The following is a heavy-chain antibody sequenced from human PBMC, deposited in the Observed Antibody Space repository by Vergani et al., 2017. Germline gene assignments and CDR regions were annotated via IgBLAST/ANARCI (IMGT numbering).Heavy chain of an antibody. CDR2: IIPIFGTA. Sequence: QVQLVQSGAEVKKPGSSVKVSCKASGGTFSSYAISWVRQAPGQGLEWMGRIIPIFGTANYAQKFQGRVTITADESTSTAYMELSSLRSEDTAVYYCARPANYDYVLDTRQQEEWYFDYWGQGTLVTVSS. V-gene: IGHV1-69*13. J-gene: IGHJ4*02. CDR3: ARPANYDYVLDTRQQEEWYFDY. CDR1: GGTFSSYA. D-gene: IGHD3-16*01.